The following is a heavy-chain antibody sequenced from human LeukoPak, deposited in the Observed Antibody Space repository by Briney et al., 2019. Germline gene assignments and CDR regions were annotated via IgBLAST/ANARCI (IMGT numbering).Heavy chain of an antibody. J-gene: IGHJ6*02. V-gene: IGHV3-7*01. D-gene: IGHD3-10*01. Sequence: PGKSLRLSCVASGFNFSSYGMHWVRQTPGKGLESVATIKQDGSAKEYVDSVKGRFTISRDNAKESLYLQMNNLRADDTGVYYCAREKREGLWFGELFRFQYCGLDVWGQGTTVVVSS. CDR3: AREKREGLWFGELFRFQYCGLDV. CDR1: GFNFSSYG. CDR2: IKQDGSAK.